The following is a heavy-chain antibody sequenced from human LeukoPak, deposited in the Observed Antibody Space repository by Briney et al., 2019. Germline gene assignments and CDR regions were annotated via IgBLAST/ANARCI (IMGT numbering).Heavy chain of an antibody. CDR1: GGSFSGYY. CDR2: INHSGST. J-gene: IGHJ5*02. D-gene: IGHD3-10*01. CDR3: ARGLSSRVSMIRGAPTSFDP. Sequence: SETLSLTCAVYGGSFSGYYWTWIRQSPGKGLEWIGEINHSGSTSYNPSLKSRVTISVDMSKNQFLLNVNSVTAADTAVYYCARGLSSRVSMIRGAPTSFDPWGQGTLVTVSS. V-gene: IGHV4-34*01.